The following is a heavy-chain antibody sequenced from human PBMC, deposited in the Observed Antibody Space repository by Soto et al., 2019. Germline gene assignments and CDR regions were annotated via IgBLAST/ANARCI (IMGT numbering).Heavy chain of an antibody. V-gene: IGHV3-30*03. D-gene: IGHD1-1*01. CDR3: AANLNDYYYYMDV. CDR2: ISYDGSNK. CDR1: GFTFSSYG. J-gene: IGHJ6*03. Sequence: GGSLRLSCAASGFTFSSYGMHWVRQAPGKGLEWVAVISYDGSNKYYADSVKGRFTISRDNSKNTLYLQMNSLRAEDTAVYYCAANLNDYYYYMDVWGKGTTVTVSS.